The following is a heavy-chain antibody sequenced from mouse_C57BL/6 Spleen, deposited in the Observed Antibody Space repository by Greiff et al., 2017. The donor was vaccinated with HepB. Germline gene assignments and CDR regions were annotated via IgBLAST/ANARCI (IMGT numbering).Heavy chain of an antibody. CDR1: GYAFSSSW. CDR2: IYPGDGDT. J-gene: IGHJ2*01. V-gene: IGHV1-82*01. Sequence: VQLVESGPELVKPGASVKISCKASGYAFSSSWMNWVKQRPGKGLEWIGRIYPGDGDTNYNGKFKGKATLTADKSSSTAYMQLSSLTSEDSAVYFCARSEVGDYFDYWGQGTTLTVSS. D-gene: IGHD1-1*02. CDR3: ARSEVGDYFDY.